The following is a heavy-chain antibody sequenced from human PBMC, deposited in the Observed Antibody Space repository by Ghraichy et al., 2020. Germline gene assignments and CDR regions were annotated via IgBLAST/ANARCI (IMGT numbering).Heavy chain of an antibody. V-gene: IGHV3-21*01. CDR1: GLMFSPNT. CDR3: SRGGGAGTPVLYHMDV. Sequence: GGSLRLSCVASGLMFSPNTMNWVRQAPGKGLEWGSSISSSTRYIYYADSVKGRFTISRDNAQNSLYLQMNSLRAEATAVYYCSRGGGAGTPVLYHMDVWGLGTTVTVSS. CDR2: ISSSTRYI. D-gene: IGHD6-19*01. J-gene: IGHJ6*02.